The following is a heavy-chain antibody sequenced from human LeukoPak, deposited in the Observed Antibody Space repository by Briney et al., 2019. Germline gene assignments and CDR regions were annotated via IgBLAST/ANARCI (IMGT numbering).Heavy chain of an antibody. CDR3: ARDLIFAAGRPGY. V-gene: IGHV3-7*01. CDR1: GFTFSSYW. J-gene: IGHJ4*02. CDR2: IKQDGSEK. Sequence: GGSLRLSCAASGFTFSSYWMSWVRQAPGKGLEWVANIKQDGSEKYYVDSVRGRFTISRDNAKNSLYLQMNSLRAEDTAVYYCARDLIFAAGRPGYWGLGTLVTVSS. D-gene: IGHD6-13*01.